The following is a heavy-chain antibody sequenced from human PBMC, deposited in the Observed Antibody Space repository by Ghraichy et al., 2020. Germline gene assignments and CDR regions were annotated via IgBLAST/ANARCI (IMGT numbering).Heavy chain of an antibody. CDR2: INSDGSST. J-gene: IGHJ6*03. V-gene: IGHV3-74*01. CDR1: GFTFSSYW. CDR3: RWVAGDYYYYYMDV. D-gene: IGHD6-19*01. Sequence: GGSLRLSCAASGFTFSSYWMHWVRQAPGKGLVWVSRINSDGSSTSYADSVKGRFTISRDNAKNTLYLQMNSLRAEDTAVYYCRWVAGDYYYYYMDVWGKGTTVTVSS.